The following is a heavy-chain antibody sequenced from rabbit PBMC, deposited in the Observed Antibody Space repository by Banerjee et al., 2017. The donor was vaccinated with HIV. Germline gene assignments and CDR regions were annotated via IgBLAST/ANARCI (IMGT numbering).Heavy chain of an antibody. CDR1: GFSFSSSYY. J-gene: IGHJ4*01. D-gene: IGHD4-2*01. CDR3: ARDAGSYYLLDL. V-gene: IGHV1S47*01. CDR2: IYPGFGIT. Sequence: QEQLVESGGGLVQPEGSLTLTCTASGFSFSSSYYMCWVRQAPGKGPEWIAYIYPGFGITNYANSMKGRFTISSDNAQNTVFLQMTSLTASDTATYFCARDAGSYYLLDLWGPGTLVTVS.